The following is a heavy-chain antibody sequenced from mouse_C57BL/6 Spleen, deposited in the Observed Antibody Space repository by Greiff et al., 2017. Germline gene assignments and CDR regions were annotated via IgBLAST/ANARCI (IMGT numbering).Heavy chain of an antibody. V-gene: IGHV1-76*01. J-gene: IGHJ2*01. D-gene: IGHD1-1*01. Sequence: VQLQESGAELVRPGASVKLSCKASGYTFPDYYINWVKQRPGQGLEWIARIYPGSGNTYYNEKFKGKATLTAEKSSSTAYMQLSSLTSEDSAVYFCARRGYGSMDFGYWGQGTTLTVSS. CDR2: IYPGSGNT. CDR3: ARRGYGSMDFGY. CDR1: GYTFPDYY.